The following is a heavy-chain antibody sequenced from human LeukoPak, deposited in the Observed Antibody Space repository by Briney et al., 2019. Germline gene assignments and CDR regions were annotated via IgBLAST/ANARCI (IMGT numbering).Heavy chain of an antibody. Sequence: GESLKISCKGSGYNFTSYWIAWVRQMPGEGLEWMGVIYPGDSDTRYSPSFQGQVTISADKSINTAYLQWSSLKASDTAIYYCARRGGFGEYDYWGQGTLVTVSS. D-gene: IGHD3-10*01. J-gene: IGHJ4*02. V-gene: IGHV5-51*01. CDR3: ARRGGFGEYDY. CDR1: GYNFTSYW. CDR2: IYPGDSDT.